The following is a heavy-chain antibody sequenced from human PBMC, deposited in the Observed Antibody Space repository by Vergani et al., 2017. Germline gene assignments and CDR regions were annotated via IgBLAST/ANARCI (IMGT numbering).Heavy chain of an antibody. D-gene: IGHD7-27*01. J-gene: IGHJ6*02. V-gene: IGHV3-66*02. CDR2: IYSGGST. Sequence: EVQLLESGGGLVQPGGSLRLSCAASGFTFSSYAMSWVRQAPGKGLEWVSVIYSGGSTYYADSVKGRFTISRDNSKNTLYLQMNSLRAEDTAVYYCARDLGRYGMDVWGQGTTVTVSS. CDR3: ARDLGRYGMDV. CDR1: GFTFSSYA.